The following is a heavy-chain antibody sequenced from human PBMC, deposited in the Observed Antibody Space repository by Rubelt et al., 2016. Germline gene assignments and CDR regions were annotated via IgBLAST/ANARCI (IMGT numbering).Heavy chain of an antibody. CDR2: MNPNSGNT. Sequence: QVQLVQSGAEVKKPGASVKVSCKASGYTFTSYDINWVRQATGQGLEWMGWMNPNSGNTGYAQKFQGRVTMTRNTSISTAYVELSGLRSEDTAVYYCARDYCSGGSCYSVFDYWGQGTLVTVSS. CDR3: ARDYCSGGSCYSVFDY. J-gene: IGHJ4*02. D-gene: IGHD2-15*01. CDR1: GYTFTSYD. V-gene: IGHV1-8*01.